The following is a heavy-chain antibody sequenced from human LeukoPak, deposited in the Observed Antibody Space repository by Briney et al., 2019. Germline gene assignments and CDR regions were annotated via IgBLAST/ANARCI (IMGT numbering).Heavy chain of an antibody. D-gene: IGHD3-3*01. CDR3: ARYTALRFMDY. V-gene: IGHV3-30-3*01. CDR2: VSYDETKK. Sequence: GGSLRLSCAASGFTFNSYAMHWVRQAPGKGLEGVAVVSYDETKKFYADSVKGRFTISRDNSKNTLYLQMNSLRAEDTAVYYCARYTALRFMDYWGQGTLVTVSS. CDR1: GFTFNSYA. J-gene: IGHJ4*02.